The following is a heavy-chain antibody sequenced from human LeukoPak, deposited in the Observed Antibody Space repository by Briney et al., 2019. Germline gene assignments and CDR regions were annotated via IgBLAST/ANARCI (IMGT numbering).Heavy chain of an antibody. CDR3: ANEKSDYDFWSGYYYY. J-gene: IGHJ4*02. D-gene: IGHD3-3*01. CDR2: ISGSGGST. Sequence: GGSLRLSCAASGFTFSSYAMSWVRLARGKGLEWVSAISGSGGSTYYADSVKGRLTISRDNSKNTLYLQMNSLRAEDTAVYYCANEKSDYDFWSGYYYYWGQGTLVTVSS. V-gene: IGHV3-23*01. CDR1: GFTFSSYA.